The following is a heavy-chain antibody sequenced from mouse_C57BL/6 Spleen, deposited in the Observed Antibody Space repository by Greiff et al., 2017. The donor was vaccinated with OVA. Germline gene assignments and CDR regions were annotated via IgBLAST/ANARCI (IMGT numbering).Heavy chain of an antibody. Sequence: LMESGPGLVKPSQSLSLTCSVTGYSITSGYYWNWIRQFPGNKLEWMGYISYDGSNNYNPSLKNRISITRDTSKNQFFLKLNSVTTEDTATYYCARDSSSHWYFDVWGTGTTVTVSS. V-gene: IGHV3-6*01. CDR2: ISYDGSN. J-gene: IGHJ1*03. D-gene: IGHD1-1*01. CDR3: ARDSSSHWYFDV. CDR1: GYSITSGYY.